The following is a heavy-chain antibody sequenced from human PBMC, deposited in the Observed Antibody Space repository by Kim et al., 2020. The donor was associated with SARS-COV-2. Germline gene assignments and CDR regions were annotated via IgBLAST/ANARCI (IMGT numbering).Heavy chain of an antibody. V-gene: IGHV3-21*01. D-gene: IGHD1-26*01. CDR1: GFTFSSYS. CDR3: ARDGGGSYLWGY. Sequence: GGSLRLSCAASGFTFSSYSMNWVRQAPGKGLEWVSSISSSSSYIYYADSVKGRFTISRDNAKNSLYLQMNSLRAEDTAVYYCARDGGGSYLWGYWGQGTLVTVSS. J-gene: IGHJ4*02. CDR2: ISSSSSYI.